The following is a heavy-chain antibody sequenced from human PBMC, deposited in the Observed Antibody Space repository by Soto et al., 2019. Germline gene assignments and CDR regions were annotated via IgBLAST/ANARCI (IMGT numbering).Heavy chain of an antibody. CDR1: GFTFSSYA. Sequence: VQLVESGGGVVQPGRSLRVSCAASGFTFSSYAMHWVRQATGKGLEWVAVISYDGSNKYYADSVKGRFTISRDNSKNTLYLQMNSLRAEDTAVYYCARATSGWYKDAFDIWGQGTMVTVSS. CDR3: ARATSGWYKDAFDI. J-gene: IGHJ3*02. V-gene: IGHV3-30-3*01. D-gene: IGHD6-19*01. CDR2: ISYDGSNK.